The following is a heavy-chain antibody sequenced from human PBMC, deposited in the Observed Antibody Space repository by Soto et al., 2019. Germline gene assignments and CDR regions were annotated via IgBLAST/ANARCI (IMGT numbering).Heavy chain of an antibody. D-gene: IGHD2-15*01. CDR3: ARGLVVVVAATDWYFDL. J-gene: IGHJ2*01. Sequence: SETLSLTCTVSGGSISSSSYYWGWIRQPPGKGLEWIGSIYYSGSTYYNPSLKSRVTISVDTSKNQFSLKLSSVTAADTAVYYCARGLVVVVAATDWYFDLWGRGTLVTVSS. CDR1: GGSISSSSYY. CDR2: IYYSGST. V-gene: IGHV4-39*01.